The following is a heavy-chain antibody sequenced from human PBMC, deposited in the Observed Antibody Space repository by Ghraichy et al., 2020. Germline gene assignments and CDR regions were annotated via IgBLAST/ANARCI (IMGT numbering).Heavy chain of an antibody. CDR3: VRDSGLGLEALDI. CDR1: GDRVSSKTAA. J-gene: IGHJ3*02. CDR2: TYYRSKWYF. V-gene: IGHV6-1*01. Sequence: SQTLSLNCAISGDRVSSKTAAWNWIRQSPLRGLEWLGRTYYRSKWYFNYASSVIGRLSVNPDTSKNQFSLQLNFVTLDDSAVYYCVRDSGLGLEALDIWGQGTMVTVSS. D-gene: IGHD3/OR15-3a*01.